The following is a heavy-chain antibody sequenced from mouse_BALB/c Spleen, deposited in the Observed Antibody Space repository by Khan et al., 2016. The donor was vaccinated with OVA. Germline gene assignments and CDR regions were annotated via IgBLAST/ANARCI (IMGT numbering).Heavy chain of an antibody. Sequence: EVQLQQSGPGLVKPSQSLSLTCTVSGYSITSNYAWNWIRQFPGNKLEWMGYISYSGSTNYNPSLKSRISITRDTSKNQFFLQLNSVTTEDTATXYCARGNYDGYAMDYWGQGTSVTVSA. D-gene: IGHD2-4*01. J-gene: IGHJ4*01. CDR2: ISYSGST. V-gene: IGHV3-2*02. CDR3: ARGNYDGYAMDY. CDR1: GYSITSNYA.